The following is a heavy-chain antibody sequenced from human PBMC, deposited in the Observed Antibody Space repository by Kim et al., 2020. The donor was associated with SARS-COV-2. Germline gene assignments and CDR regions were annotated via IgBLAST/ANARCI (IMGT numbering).Heavy chain of an antibody. V-gene: IGHV3-21*06. J-gene: IGHJ4*02. D-gene: IGHD3-22*01. CDR2: ISSSSSYI. CDR3: AVAVMGITGY. CDR1: GFTFSSYS. Sequence: GGSLRLSCAASGFTFSSYSMNWVRQAPGKGLEWVSSISSSSSYIYYADSVKGRFTISRDNAKNPLYLQMNSLRAEDTAVYYGAVAVMGITGYWGQGTLVTASA.